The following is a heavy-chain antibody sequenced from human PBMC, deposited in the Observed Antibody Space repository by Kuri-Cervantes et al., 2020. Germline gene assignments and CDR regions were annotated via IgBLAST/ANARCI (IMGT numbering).Heavy chain of an antibody. V-gene: IGHV1-2*02. Sequence: ASVKVSCKASGYTFTGYYMHWVRRAPGQGLEWMGWINPNSGGTNYAQKFQGRVTMTRDTSISTAYMELSSLRSEDTAVYYCATDVPLSGSYYYLLVYWGQGTLVTVSS. CDR1: GYTFTGYY. CDR2: INPNSGGT. D-gene: IGHD1-26*01. J-gene: IGHJ4*02. CDR3: ATDVPLSGSYYYLLVY.